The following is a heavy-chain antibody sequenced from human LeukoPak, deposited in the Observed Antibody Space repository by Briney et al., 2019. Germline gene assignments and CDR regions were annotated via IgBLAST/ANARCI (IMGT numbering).Heavy chain of an antibody. D-gene: IGHD2-15*01. CDR3: AKLLGGTNYYYALDV. J-gene: IGHJ6*02. CDR2: INHSGTT. Sequence: SETLSLTCAVYGGSFSGYNWRWSWIRQPPGKGLEWIGEINHSGTTNYNPSLESRVTISVDTSKNQFSLKLSSVTAADTAVYYCAKLLGGTNYYYALDVWGQGTTVAVSS. V-gene: IGHV4-34*01. CDR1: GGSFSGYN.